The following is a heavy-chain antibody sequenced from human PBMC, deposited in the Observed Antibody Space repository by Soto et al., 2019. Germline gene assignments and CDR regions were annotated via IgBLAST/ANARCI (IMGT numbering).Heavy chain of an antibody. Sequence: PSETLSLTYSVSNYSINSGFFWGWIRQPPGKGLEWIGSIFHTGDTYYNPSLKSRITMSVDTSRNQFSLKLTSLTAADTAVYYCARDTNSLDPWGQGTLVTVSS. V-gene: IGHV4-38-2*02. CDR1: NYSINSGFF. J-gene: IGHJ5*02. CDR3: ARDTNSLDP. CDR2: IFHTGDT. D-gene: IGHD3-16*01.